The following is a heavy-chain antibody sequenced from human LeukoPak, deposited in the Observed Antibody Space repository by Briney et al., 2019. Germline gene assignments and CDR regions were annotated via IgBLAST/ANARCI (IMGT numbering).Heavy chain of an antibody. Sequence: PGGSLRLSCAASGFTFSSYAMHWVRQAPGKGLEYVSAISSNGGSTYYANSVKGRFTISRDNAKNPLYLQMNSLRAEDTAVYYCARSRLSLGGYYYYSMDVWGKGTTVTVSS. J-gene: IGHJ6*03. CDR3: ARSRLSLGGYYYYSMDV. CDR2: ISSNGGST. V-gene: IGHV3-64*01. CDR1: GFTFSSYA. D-gene: IGHD3-16*01.